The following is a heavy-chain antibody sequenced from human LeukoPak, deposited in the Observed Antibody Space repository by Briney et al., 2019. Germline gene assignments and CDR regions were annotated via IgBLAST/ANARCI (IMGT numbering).Heavy chain of an antibody. Sequence: PSETLSLTCTVSGYSISSGYYWGWIRQPAGKGLEWIGRIYTSGSTKYNPSLKSRVTISVDTSKNQFSLRLSSVTAADTAVYYCAREFWNYRSGNLQAFDIWGQGTMVTVSS. CDR3: AREFWNYRSGNLQAFDI. D-gene: IGHD3-10*01. V-gene: IGHV4-61*02. J-gene: IGHJ3*02. CDR2: IYTSGST. CDR1: GYSISSGYY.